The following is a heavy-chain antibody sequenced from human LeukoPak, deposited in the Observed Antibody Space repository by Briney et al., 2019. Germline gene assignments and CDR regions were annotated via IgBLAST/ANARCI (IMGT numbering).Heavy chain of an antibody. J-gene: IGHJ4*02. CDR2: IIPIFGTA. V-gene: IGHV1-69*01. CDR3: ASDSCSGGSCLDY. CDR1: VGTFSSYA. D-gene: IGHD2-15*01. Sequence: SVKVSCKASVGTFSSYAISWVRQAPGQGLEWMGGIIPIFGTANYAQKFQGRVTITADESTSTAYMELSSLRSEDTAVYYCASDSCSGGSCLDYWGQGTLVTASS.